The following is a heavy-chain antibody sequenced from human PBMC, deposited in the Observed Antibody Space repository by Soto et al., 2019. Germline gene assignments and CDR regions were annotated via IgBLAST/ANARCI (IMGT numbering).Heavy chain of an antibody. CDR2: IWYDGSNK. J-gene: IGHJ6*02. Sequence: QVQLVESGGGVVQPGRSLRLSCAASGFTFSRYGMHWVRQAPGKGLEWVAVIWYDGSNKYYADSVKGRFTISRDNSKNTLYLQMNSLRAEDTAVYYCARDPGIIPVPLVYYYYGMDVWGQGTTVTVSS. CDR1: GFTFSRYG. D-gene: IGHD3-3*01. V-gene: IGHV3-33*01. CDR3: ARDPGIIPVPLVYYYYGMDV.